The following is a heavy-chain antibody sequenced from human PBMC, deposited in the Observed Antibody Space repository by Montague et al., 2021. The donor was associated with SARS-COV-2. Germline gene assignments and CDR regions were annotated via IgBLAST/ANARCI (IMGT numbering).Heavy chain of an antibody. V-gene: IGHV3-21*01. Sequence: SLRLSCAASGFTFSSYSMNWVRQAPGKGLEWVSSRSSSSSYIYYXXSLKGRFTISRDNAKNSLYLQMNSLRAEDTAVYYCARAGTYYDILTGYAELGYFDYWGQGTLVTVSS. CDR2: RSSSSSYI. CDR1: GFTFSSYS. CDR3: ARAGTYYDILTGYAELGYFDY. D-gene: IGHD3-9*01. J-gene: IGHJ4*02.